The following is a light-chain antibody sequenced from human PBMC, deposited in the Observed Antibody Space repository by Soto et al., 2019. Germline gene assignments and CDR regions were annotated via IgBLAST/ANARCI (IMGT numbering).Light chain of an antibody. CDR1: SSNIGSNT. V-gene: IGLV1-44*01. J-gene: IGLJ1*01. CDR2: SNN. CDR3: AAWDDSLNGHV. Sequence: QLVLTQPPSASGTPGQRVTISCSGSSSNIGSNTVNWYQQLPGTAPKLLIYSNNQRPSGVPDRFSGSKSGTSASLAISGLQSEDEADYYCAAWDDSLNGHVFGTGNKVTVL.